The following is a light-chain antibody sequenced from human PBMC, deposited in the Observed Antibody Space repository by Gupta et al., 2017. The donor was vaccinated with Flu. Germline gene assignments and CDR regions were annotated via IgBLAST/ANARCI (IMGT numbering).Light chain of an antibody. CDR3: AVWDDSLSGHYV. CDR1: GTNNGSYT. V-gene: IGLV1-44*01. CDR2: DFS. J-gene: IGLJ1*01. Sequence: TLACSGSGTNNGSYTVDWYHQLPGTAPKLIMYDFSQRPSGVPARFSGSKSGTSASLAISGLQSEDEADYYCAVWDDSLSGHYVFGSGTKVTV.